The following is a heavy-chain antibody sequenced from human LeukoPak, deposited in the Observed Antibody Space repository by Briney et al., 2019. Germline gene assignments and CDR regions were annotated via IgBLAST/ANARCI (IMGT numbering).Heavy chain of an antibody. D-gene: IGHD5-12*01. CDR3: AKDVIVAKMRYYFDY. CDR2: ISGSGGST. J-gene: IGHJ4*02. V-gene: IGHV3-23*01. Sequence: GGSLRLSCAASGFTFSSYAMSWVRQAPGKGLEWVSAISGSGGSTYYADSVRGRFTISRDNSKNTLYLQMNSLRAEDTAVYYCAKDVIVAKMRYYFDYWGQGTLVTVSS. CDR1: GFTFSSYA.